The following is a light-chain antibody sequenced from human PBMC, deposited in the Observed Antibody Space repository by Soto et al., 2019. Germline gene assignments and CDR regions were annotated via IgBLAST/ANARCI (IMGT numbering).Light chain of an antibody. J-gene: IGKJ5*01. Sequence: EIVLTQSPATLSLSPGERATLSCRASQSVSSYLAWYQQKPGQAPRLLIYDASNRDNGVPARFSGSGSGTDFTLTISSLEPEDFAVYYCRQRSNWPITFGQGTRLEIK. CDR3: RQRSNWPIT. CDR1: QSVSSY. CDR2: DAS. V-gene: IGKV3-11*01.